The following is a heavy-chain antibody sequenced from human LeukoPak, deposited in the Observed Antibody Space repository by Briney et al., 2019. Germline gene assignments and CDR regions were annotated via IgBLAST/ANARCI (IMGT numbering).Heavy chain of an antibody. J-gene: IGHJ4*02. CDR2: ISAYNGNT. D-gene: IGHD3-22*01. V-gene: IGHV1-18*01. Sequence: ASVKVSCKASGYTFTSYGISWVRQAPGQGLEWMGWISAYNGNTNYAQKLQGRVTMTTDTSMSTAYMELRSLRSDDTAVYYCARDSIEYYDSSVLGPDFDYWGQGTLVTVSS. CDR1: GYTFTSYG. CDR3: ARDSIEYYDSSVLGPDFDY.